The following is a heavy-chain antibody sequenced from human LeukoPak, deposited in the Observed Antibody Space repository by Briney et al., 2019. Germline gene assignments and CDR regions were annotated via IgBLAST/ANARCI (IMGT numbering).Heavy chain of an antibody. V-gene: IGHV3-30-3*01. CDR1: GFTFSSYA. CDR2: ISYDGSNK. D-gene: IGHD2-21*02. CDR3: ARVTDY. J-gene: IGHJ4*02. Sequence: GGSRRLSCAASGFTFSSYAMHWVRQAPGKGLEWVAVISYDGSNKYYADSVKGRFTISRDNSKNTLYLQMNSLRAEDTAVYYCARVTDYWGQGTLVTVSS.